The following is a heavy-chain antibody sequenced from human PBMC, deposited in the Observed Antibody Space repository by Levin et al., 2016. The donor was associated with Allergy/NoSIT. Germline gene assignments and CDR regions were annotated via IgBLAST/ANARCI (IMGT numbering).Heavy chain of an antibody. D-gene: IGHD4-17*01. V-gene: IGHV3-53*01. J-gene: IGHJ4*02. Sequence: GESLKISCAASGFTFSSYGMHWVRQAPGKSLEWVSTVYLTGPTFYADSVKGRFTISRDISKNMVFLQMNSLRVEDAAVYFCARDPAYGALDYWGQGTLVTVS. CDR2: VYLTGPT. CDR3: ARDPAYGALDY. CDR1: GFTFSSYG.